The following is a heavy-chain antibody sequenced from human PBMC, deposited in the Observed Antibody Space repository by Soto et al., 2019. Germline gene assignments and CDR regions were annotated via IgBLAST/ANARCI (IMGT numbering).Heavy chain of an antibody. J-gene: IGHJ4*02. V-gene: IGHV3-43*01. CDR2: ISWDGGTA. D-gene: IGHD3-10*01. CDR3: ARGGYYASGSPISSPLDY. CDR1: GFTFDDYT. Sequence: GGSLRLSCAASGFTFDDYTMHWVRQAPGKGLEWVSLISWDGGTAYHADSVKGRFTISRDDGKSSLFLEMSSLRAEDTAVYYCARGGYYASGSPISSPLDYWGQGTLVTVSS.